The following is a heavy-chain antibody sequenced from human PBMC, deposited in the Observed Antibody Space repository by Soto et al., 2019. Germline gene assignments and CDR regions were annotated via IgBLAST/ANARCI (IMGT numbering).Heavy chain of an antibody. Sequence: QVQLVQSGAEVKKPGSSVKVSCKASGGTFSSFTISWVRQAPGQGLEWMGGIIPIYGTANYAQKFQGRVTITADASTRTAYMELSSLRSEDTAVYYCAKDRLAASASYYYYAIDVWGQGTTVTVSS. CDR2: IIPIYGTA. CDR3: AKDRLAASASYYYYAIDV. CDR1: GGTFSSFT. D-gene: IGHD6-13*01. V-gene: IGHV1-69*01. J-gene: IGHJ6*02.